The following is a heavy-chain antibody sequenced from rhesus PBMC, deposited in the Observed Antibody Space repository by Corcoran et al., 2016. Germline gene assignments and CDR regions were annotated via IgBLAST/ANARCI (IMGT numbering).Heavy chain of an antibody. Sequence: EVQLVESGGGLVQPGGSLRLSGAASGFTFSSYWMYWVRQAPGKGREWVSRISSDGGSTSYADSVKGRFTISRENAKNSLYLQMNSLRAEDTAVYYCSYSSGWGQGVLVTVSS. CDR2: ISSDGGST. CDR3: SYSSG. CDR1: GFTFSSYW. V-gene: IGHV3-119*01. J-gene: IGHJ4*01. D-gene: IGHD6-31*01.